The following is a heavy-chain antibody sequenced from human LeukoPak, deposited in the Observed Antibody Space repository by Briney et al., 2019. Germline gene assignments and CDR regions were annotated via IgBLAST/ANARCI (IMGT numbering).Heavy chain of an antibody. V-gene: IGHV3-30*02. D-gene: IGHD3-22*01. J-gene: IGHJ3*02. Sequence: PGGSLRLSCAASGFTFSSYGMHWVRQAPGKGLEWVAFIRDDGSNKFYADSVKGRFTISRDNSKNTLYLQMNSLRAEDTAVYYCAREGYYDSSGHGDAFDIWGQGTIVTVSS. CDR3: AREGYYDSSGHGDAFDI. CDR2: IRDDGSNK. CDR1: GFTFSSYG.